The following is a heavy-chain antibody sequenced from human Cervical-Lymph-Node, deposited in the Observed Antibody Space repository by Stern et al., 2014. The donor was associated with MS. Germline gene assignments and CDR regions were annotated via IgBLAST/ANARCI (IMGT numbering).Heavy chain of an antibody. CDR3: AKDRNRGYSYGYSYGMDV. Sequence: MQLVQSGGGLVQPGRSLRLSCAASGFTFDDYAMHWVRQAPGKGLEWVSGISWNSGSIGYADSVKGRFTISRDNAKNSLYLQMNSLRAEDTALYYCAKDRNRGYSYGYSYGMDVWGQGTTVTVSS. D-gene: IGHD5-18*01. V-gene: IGHV3-9*01. J-gene: IGHJ6*02. CDR2: ISWNSGSI. CDR1: GFTFDDYA.